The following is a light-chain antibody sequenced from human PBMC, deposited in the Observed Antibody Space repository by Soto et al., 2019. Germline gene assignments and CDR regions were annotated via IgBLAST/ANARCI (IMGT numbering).Light chain of an antibody. J-gene: IGKJ1*01. CDR2: AAS. Sequence: EILMTQSPFSLSASVGDRVTITCRASPSISSYLTWYQQKPGKAPKLLIYAASSLQSGVPSRFSGSGSGTDFTLTISSLQPEDFATYYCQQSYSTPRTFGQGTKVDIK. V-gene: IGKV1-39*01. CDR3: QQSYSTPRT. CDR1: PSISSY.